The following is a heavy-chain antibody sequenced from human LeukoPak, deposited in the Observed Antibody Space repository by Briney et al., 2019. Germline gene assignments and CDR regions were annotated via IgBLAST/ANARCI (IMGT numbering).Heavy chain of an antibody. J-gene: IGHJ3*02. CDR3: ARDITMVRGVMDI. Sequence: GGSLRLSCGASGFXFSSYTIHWVRQAPGKGLEWMAVISFDGDKKYDADSVKGRFTISRDNSKRTLSLQMNSLRPEDTAVYYCARDITMVRGVMDIWGQGTKVTVST. V-gene: IGHV3-30-3*01. CDR2: ISFDGDKK. CDR1: GFXFSSYT. D-gene: IGHD3-10*01.